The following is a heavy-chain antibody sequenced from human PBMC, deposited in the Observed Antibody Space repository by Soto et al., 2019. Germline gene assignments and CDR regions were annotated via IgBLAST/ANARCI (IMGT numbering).Heavy chain of an antibody. J-gene: IGHJ5*02. D-gene: IGHD2-21*02. V-gene: IGHV1-18*04. Sequence: QVQLVQSGAEVKKPGASVKVSCKASGYTFTSYGISWVRQAPGQGLEWMGWISAYNGNTNYAQKLQGRVTMTTDTATSTAYMELRSLRSDDTAVYYCARDPAYCGGDCYPGWFDHWGQGTLVTVSS. CDR2: ISAYNGNT. CDR1: GYTFTSYG. CDR3: ARDPAYCGGDCYPGWFDH.